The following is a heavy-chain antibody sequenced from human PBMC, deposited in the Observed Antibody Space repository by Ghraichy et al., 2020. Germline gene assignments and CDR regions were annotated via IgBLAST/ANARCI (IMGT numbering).Heavy chain of an antibody. V-gene: IGHV4-34*01. CDR1: GGSFSGYY. D-gene: IGHD5-12*01. Sequence: SQTLSLTCAVYGGSFSGYYWSWIRQPPGKGLEWIGEINHSGSTNYNPSLKSRVTISVDTSKNQFSLKLSSVTAADTAVYYCARNDYAYYYYYGMDVWGQGTTVTVSS. CDR3: ARNDYAYYYYYGMDV. CDR2: INHSGST. J-gene: IGHJ6*02.